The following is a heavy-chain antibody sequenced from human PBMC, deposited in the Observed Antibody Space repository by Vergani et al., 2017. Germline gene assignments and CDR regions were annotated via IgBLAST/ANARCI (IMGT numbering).Heavy chain of an antibody. CDR3: ASGKYYSDSTSHFRGRYFDV. CDR2: IYNSGNG. J-gene: IGHJ2*01. V-gene: IGHV4-39*01. Sequence: QMQLQESGPGLVKASQTLSLTCTVSGDSIISRSYYWGGSRQPPGKGLERIGHIYNSGNGDSSSSLKSRVTISADTSKNQFSLRLTSAPAADTAVYYCASGKYYSDSTSHFRGRYFDVWGRGTLVTVPS. D-gene: IGHD3-16*01. CDR1: GDSIISRSYY.